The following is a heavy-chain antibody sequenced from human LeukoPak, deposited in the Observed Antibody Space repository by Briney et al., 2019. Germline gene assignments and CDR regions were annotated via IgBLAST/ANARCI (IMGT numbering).Heavy chain of an antibody. CDR3: ARALLDAFDI. V-gene: IGHV3-21*01. CDR2: ISSSSSYI. CDR1: GFTFSSYS. Sequence: GGSLRLSCAASGFTFSSYSMNWVRQAPGKGLEWVSSISSSSSYIYYADSVKGRFTISRDSAKNLLYLQMNSLRAEDTAVYYCARALLDAFDIWGQGTMVTVCS. J-gene: IGHJ3*02.